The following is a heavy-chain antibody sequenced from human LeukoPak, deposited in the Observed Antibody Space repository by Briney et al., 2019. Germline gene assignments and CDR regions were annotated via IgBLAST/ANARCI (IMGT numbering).Heavy chain of an antibody. J-gene: IGHJ5*02. D-gene: IGHD6-19*01. CDR1: GFTFSGSA. V-gene: IGHV3-73*01. Sequence: PGGSLRLSCAASGFTFSGSAMHWVRQASGKGLEWVGRIRSKANSYATAYAASVKGRFTISRDDSKNTAYLQMNSLRAEDTAVYYCAKDRQWLVRCWFDPWGQGTLVTVSS. CDR2: IRSKANSYAT. CDR3: AKDRQWLVRCWFDP.